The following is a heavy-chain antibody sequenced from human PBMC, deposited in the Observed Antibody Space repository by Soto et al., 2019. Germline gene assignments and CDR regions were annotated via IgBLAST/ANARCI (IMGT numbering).Heavy chain of an antibody. J-gene: IGHJ4*02. CDR1: GGSISSYS. V-gene: IGHV4-59*12. Sequence: QVQLQESGPGLLKPSETLSLTCSVSGGSISSYSWGWIRQPPGKGLEWIGYVFDSGSTNSNPSLKSRVTMSVDTSKNHFSLRLDSVTAADTAVYYCARYLRRSWQIDVWGQGILVTVSS. CDR3: ARYLRRSWQIDV. CDR2: VFDSGST. D-gene: IGHD6-19*01.